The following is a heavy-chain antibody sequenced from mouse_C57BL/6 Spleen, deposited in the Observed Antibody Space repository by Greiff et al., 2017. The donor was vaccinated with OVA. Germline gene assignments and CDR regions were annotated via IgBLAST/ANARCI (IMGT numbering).Heavy chain of an antibody. D-gene: IGHD1-1*01. V-gene: IGHV1-9*01. CDR2: ILPGSGST. Sequence: VQLQQSGAELMKPGASVKLSCKATGYTFTGYWIEWVKQRPGHGLEWIGEILPGSGSTNYNEKFKGKATFTADTSSNTAYMQLSSPTTENSAIYYCARGDYYGSSYLFAYWGQGTLVTVSA. CDR1: GYTFTGYW. J-gene: IGHJ3*01. CDR3: ARGDYYGSSYLFAY.